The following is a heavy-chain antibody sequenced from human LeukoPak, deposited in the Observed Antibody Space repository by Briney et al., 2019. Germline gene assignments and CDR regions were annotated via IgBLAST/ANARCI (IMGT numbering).Heavy chain of an antibody. CDR2: IYYSGST. CDR1: GGSISSGDYY. J-gene: IGHJ3*02. D-gene: IGHD1-26*01. V-gene: IGHV4-30-4*08. Sequence: SETLSLTCTVSGGSISSGDYYWSWIRQPPGKGLEWIGYIYYSGSTYYNPSLKSRVTISVDTSKNQFSLKLSSVTAADTAVYYCARDTLWSGSAPNAFDIWGQGTRVTVSS. CDR3: ARDTLWSGSAPNAFDI.